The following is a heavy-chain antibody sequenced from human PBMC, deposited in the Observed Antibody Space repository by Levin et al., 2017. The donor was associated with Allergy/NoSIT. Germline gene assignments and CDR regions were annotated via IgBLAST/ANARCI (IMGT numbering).Heavy chain of an antibody. CDR2: VYWNGNK. Sequence: SGPTLVNPTQTLTLTCTFSGFSLTSSGVGVGWIRQPPGKALEWLALVYWNGNKAYSQSLESRLTITMDTSKDQVVLTMTNMDPVDTVTYYCTHCRIGHYSGTFGYYPSAWGQGTLVTVSS. CDR3: THCRIGHYSGTFGYYPSA. D-gene: IGHD3-22*01. CDR1: GFSLTSSGVG. J-gene: IGHJ5*02. V-gene: IGHV2-5*01.